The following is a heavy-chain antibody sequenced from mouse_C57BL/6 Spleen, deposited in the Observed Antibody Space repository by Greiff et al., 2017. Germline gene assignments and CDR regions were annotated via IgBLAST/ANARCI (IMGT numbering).Heavy chain of an antibody. CDR1: GFTFSSYG. Sequence: VQLKESGGDLVKPGGSLKLSCAASGFTFSSYGMSWVRQTPDKRLEWVATISSGGSYTYYPDSVKGRFTISRDNAKNTLYLQMSSLKAEASAVYYGARHPVITTVVARTYYDMEYWGQGTSVTVSS. V-gene: IGHV5-6*01. D-gene: IGHD1-1*01. CDR3: ARHPVITTVVARTYYDMEY. J-gene: IGHJ4*01. CDR2: ISSGGSYT.